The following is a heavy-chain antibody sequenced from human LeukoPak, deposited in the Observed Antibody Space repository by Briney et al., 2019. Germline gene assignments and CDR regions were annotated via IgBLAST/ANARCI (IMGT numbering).Heavy chain of an antibody. Sequence: GGSLRLSCAASGLTFSRYSMIWVRQAPGKGLEWVSSISSSSIYTYYADSVKGRFTISRDNAKKSLYLQMNSLRAEDTAVYYCASSPALWGYFQHWGQGTLVTVSS. V-gene: IGHV3-21*01. CDR1: GLTFSRYS. CDR2: ISSSSIYT. J-gene: IGHJ1*01. D-gene: IGHD1-26*01. CDR3: ASSPALWGYFQH.